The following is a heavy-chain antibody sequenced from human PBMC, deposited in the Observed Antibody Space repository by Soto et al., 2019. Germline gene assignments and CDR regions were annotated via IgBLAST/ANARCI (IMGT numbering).Heavy chain of an antibody. D-gene: IGHD6-6*01. CDR3: ARGPTLSIAARPHDY. V-gene: IGHV4-34*01. Sequence: PSETLSLTCAVYGGSFSGYYWSWIRQPPGKGLEWIGEINHSGSTNYNPSLKSRVTISVDTSKNQFSLKLSSVTAADTAVYYCARGPTLSIAARPHDYWGQGTLVTVSS. J-gene: IGHJ4*02. CDR2: INHSGST. CDR1: GGSFSGYY.